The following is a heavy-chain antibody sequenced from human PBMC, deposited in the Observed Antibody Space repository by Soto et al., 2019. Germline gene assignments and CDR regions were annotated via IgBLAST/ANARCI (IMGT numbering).Heavy chain of an antibody. V-gene: IGHV1-46*01. D-gene: IGHD2-15*01. CDR2: INATGGDT. Sequence: ASVKVYCKASGYTFPSYGISWVRQAPGQGLEWVGLINATGGDTSYAQKFQGRVTMTRDTSATTVYMQLSGLRSEDTAVYYCVRPKGHCSGGSCYSGPFNYWGQGTLVTVSS. CDR1: GYTFPSYG. CDR3: VRPKGHCSGGSCYSGPFNY. J-gene: IGHJ4*02.